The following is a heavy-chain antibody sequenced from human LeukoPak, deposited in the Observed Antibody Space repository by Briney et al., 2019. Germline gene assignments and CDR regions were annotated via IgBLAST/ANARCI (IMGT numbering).Heavy chain of an antibody. CDR3: ARGPEYYDILTGYFPFDY. D-gene: IGHD3-9*01. CDR1: GFTFSSYW. Sequence: RTGRSLRLSCAASGFTFSSYWMSWVRQAPGKGLEWVANIKQDGSEKYYVDSVKGRFTISRDNAKNSLYLQMNSLRAEDTAVYYCARGPEYYDILTGYFPFDYWGQGTLVTVSS. V-gene: IGHV3-7*04. CDR2: IKQDGSEK. J-gene: IGHJ4*02.